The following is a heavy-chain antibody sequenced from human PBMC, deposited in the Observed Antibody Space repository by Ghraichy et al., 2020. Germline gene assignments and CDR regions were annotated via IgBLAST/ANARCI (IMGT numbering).Heavy chain of an antibody. V-gene: IGHV2-70*11. CDR2: IDWDDDK. Sequence: SGPTLVKPTQTLTLTCTFSGFSLSTSGMCVSWIRQPPGKALEWLARIDWDDDKYYSTSLKTRLTISKDTSKNQVVLTMTNMDPVDTATYYCARAYGYSYGLYYYYYMDVWGKGTTVTVSS. CDR3: ARAYGYSYGLYYYYYMDV. D-gene: IGHD5-18*01. J-gene: IGHJ6*03. CDR1: GFSLSTSGMC.